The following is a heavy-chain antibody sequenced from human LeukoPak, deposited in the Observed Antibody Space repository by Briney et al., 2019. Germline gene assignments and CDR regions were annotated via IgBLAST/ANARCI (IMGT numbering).Heavy chain of an antibody. CDR1: GASISSNNYY. D-gene: IGHD3-22*01. J-gene: IGHJ3*02. CDR3: ARDPYYYDSSGYYKVIHAFDI. Sequence: SETLSLTCTVSGASISSNNYYWGWVRQPPGKGLEWIGNIYSSGNTYYNASLKSRVTIYIDTSKNQFSLNLSSVAAADTAVYYCARDPYYYDSSGYYKVIHAFDIWGQGTMVTVSS. CDR2: IYSSGNT. V-gene: IGHV4-39*07.